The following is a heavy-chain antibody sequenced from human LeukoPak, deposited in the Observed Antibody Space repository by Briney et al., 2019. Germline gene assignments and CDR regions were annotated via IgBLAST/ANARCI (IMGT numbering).Heavy chain of an antibody. Sequence: GGSLRLSCAAYGFTFSNYAMKWDRQAPGKGLEWVLGISDTGATTVYADSVKGRFTIARDNSKNTVYLQMNSLRGEDTAIYVCATDCCGGECCSHNRDDYWGQGTLVTVSS. CDR3: ATDCCGGECCSHNRDDY. CDR2: ISDTGATT. J-gene: IGHJ4*02. CDR1: GFTFSNYA. V-gene: IGHV3-23*01. D-gene: IGHD2-21*01.